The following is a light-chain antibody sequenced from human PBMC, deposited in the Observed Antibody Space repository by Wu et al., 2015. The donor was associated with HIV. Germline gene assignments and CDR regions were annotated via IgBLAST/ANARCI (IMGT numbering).Light chain of an antibody. J-gene: IGKJ1*01. V-gene: IGKV3-15*01. CDR3: QQYNNWPGT. Sequence: EVVMRQSSATLSVSPGERATLSCRASQSVNTKLAWYQQKPGQAPRLLIYGASTRATGIPARFSGSGSGTEFTLTISSMQSEDFAVYYCQQYNNWPGTFGQGTKVGNQT. CDR1: QSVNTK. CDR2: GAS.